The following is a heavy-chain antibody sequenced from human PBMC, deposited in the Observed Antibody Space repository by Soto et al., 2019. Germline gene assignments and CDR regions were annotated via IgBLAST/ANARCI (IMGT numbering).Heavy chain of an antibody. V-gene: IGHV4-4*02. CDR2: AHHSGRT. Sequence: SETLSLTCTVSGDSMSSSNWWNWVRQPPGKGLEWIGEAHHSGRTNYNPSLKSRVTISVERSKNLFSLKLSSVTAADTAVYYCARSAATVLDYWGQGTLVTVSS. CDR3: ARSAATVLDY. CDR1: GDSMSSSNW. J-gene: IGHJ4*02. D-gene: IGHD5-18*01.